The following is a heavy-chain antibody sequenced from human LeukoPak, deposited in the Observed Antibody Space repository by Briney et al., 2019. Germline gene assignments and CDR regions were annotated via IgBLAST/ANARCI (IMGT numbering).Heavy chain of an antibody. V-gene: IGHV4-30-2*01. Sequence: PSQTLSLTCAVSGGSISNGGYSWSWLRQPPGTGLEWIGYIYHSGSTYYNPSLKSRVTISVDRSKNQFSLKLSSVTAADTAVYYCARGESGYSFDYWGQGTLVTVSS. D-gene: IGHD5-18*01. CDR1: GGSISNGGYS. J-gene: IGHJ4*02. CDR3: ARGESGYSFDY. CDR2: IYHSGST.